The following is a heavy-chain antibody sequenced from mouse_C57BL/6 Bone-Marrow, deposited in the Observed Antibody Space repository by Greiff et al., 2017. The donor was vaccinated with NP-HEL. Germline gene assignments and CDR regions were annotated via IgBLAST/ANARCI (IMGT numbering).Heavy chain of an antibody. CDR3: ARSGYSNIYWYFDV. CDR2: INPSTGGH. CDR1: GYSFTGYY. D-gene: IGHD2-5*01. Sequence: VQLQQSGPELVKPGASVKISCKASGYSFTGYYMNWVKQSPEKSLEWIGEINPSTGGHTYNQKFKAKATLTVDKSSSTAYMQLKSLTSEDSAVYYCARSGYSNIYWYFDVWGTGTTVTVSS. V-gene: IGHV1-42*01. J-gene: IGHJ1*03.